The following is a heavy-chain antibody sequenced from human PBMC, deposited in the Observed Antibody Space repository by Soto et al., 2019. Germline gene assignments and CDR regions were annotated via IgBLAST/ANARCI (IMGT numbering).Heavy chain of an antibody. D-gene: IGHD3-22*01. CDR3: AKDSSYYYDSSGSFDY. V-gene: IGHV3-9*01. J-gene: IGHJ4*02. CDR1: GFTFDDYA. Sequence: GGSLRLSCAASGFTFDDYAMHWVRQAPGKGLEWVSGISWNSGSIGYADSVKGRFTISRDNAKNSLYLQMNSLRAEDTALYYCAKDSSYYYDSSGSFDYWGQGTLVTVSS. CDR2: ISWNSGSI.